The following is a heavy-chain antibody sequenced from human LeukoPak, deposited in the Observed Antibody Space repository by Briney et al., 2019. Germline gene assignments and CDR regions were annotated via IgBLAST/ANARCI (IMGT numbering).Heavy chain of an antibody. CDR2: ISYSGSA. CDR1: GVSIRSDAYC. CDR3: AAIVVVPAAIAY. D-gene: IGHD2-2*01. Sequence: PSQTLSPTCTVSGVSIRSDAYCWSWIRQHPGKGLEWIGYISYSGSAYYNPSLKSRVTISVDTSKNQFSLKLNSVTAADTAVYYCAAIVVVPAAIAYWGQGTLVTVSS. J-gene: IGHJ4*02. V-gene: IGHV4-31*03.